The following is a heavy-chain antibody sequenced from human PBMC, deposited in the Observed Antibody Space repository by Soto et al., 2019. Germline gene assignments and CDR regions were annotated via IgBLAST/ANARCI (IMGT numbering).Heavy chain of an antibody. CDR3: TRHGPIAVAGDNDAFDI. J-gene: IGHJ3*02. Sequence: GGSLRLSCAASGFTFSGSAMHWVRQASGKGLEWVGRIRSKANSYATAYAASVKGRFTISRDDSKNTAYLQMNSLKTEDTAVYYGTRHGPIAVAGDNDAFDIWGQGTMVTVSS. D-gene: IGHD6-19*01. V-gene: IGHV3-73*01. CDR1: GFTFSGSA. CDR2: IRSKANSYAT.